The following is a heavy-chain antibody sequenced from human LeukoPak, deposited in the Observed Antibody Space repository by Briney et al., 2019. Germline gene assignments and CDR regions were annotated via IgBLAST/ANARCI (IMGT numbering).Heavy chain of an antibody. Sequence: ASVKVSCKASGYTFTSYGISWVRQAPGQGLEWMGWISAYNGNTNYAQKLQGRVTMTTETSTSTAYMELRSLRSDDTAVYYCAREVAGGGYFDYWGQGTLVTVSS. CDR1: GYTFTSYG. CDR2: ISAYNGNT. CDR3: AREVAGGGYFDY. V-gene: IGHV1-18*01. J-gene: IGHJ4*02. D-gene: IGHD6-19*01.